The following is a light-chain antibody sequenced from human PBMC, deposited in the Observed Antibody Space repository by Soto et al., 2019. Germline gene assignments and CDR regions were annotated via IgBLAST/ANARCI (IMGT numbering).Light chain of an antibody. V-gene: IGLV2-8*01. J-gene: IGLJ1*01. CDR2: EVV. CDR3: KSYAGSNTYV. CDR1: SSGSIASNY. Sequence: LTQPHSVSESPGKTVTISCTGSSGSIASNYVQWYQHHPGKAPRLIIYEVVQRPSGVPDRFSGSKSGNTASLTVSGLQAADEADYFCKSYAGSNTYVFGSGTKVTVL.